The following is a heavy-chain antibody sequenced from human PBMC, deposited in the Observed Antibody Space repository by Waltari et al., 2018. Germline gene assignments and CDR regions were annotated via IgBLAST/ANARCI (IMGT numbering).Heavy chain of an antibody. D-gene: IGHD1-26*01. CDR2: MNPNSGNT. Sequence: QVQLVQSGAEVKKPGASVKVSCKASGYTFTSYDINWVRQATGQGLEWMGWMNPNSGNTGDAQKFQGRVTMTRNTSISTAYMELSSLRSEDTAVYYCARANSGSYYNWFDPWGQGTLVTVSS. CDR3: ARANSGSYYNWFDP. V-gene: IGHV1-8*01. CDR1: GYTFTSYD. J-gene: IGHJ5*02.